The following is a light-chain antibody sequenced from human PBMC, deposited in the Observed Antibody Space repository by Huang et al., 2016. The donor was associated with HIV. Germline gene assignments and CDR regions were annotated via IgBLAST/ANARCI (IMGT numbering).Light chain of an antibody. J-gene: IGKJ1*01. CDR1: QSVSSN. CDR3: QQYNNWPRT. V-gene: IGKV3-15*01. CDR2: AAS. Sequence: EIVMTQSPATLSVSPGERVTLSCRASQSVSSNLAWYQLKPGQAPRLLIYAASTRATVIPARFSGSGSGNEFTLTISSLQSEDFAVYYWQQYNNWPRTFGQGTKVEIK.